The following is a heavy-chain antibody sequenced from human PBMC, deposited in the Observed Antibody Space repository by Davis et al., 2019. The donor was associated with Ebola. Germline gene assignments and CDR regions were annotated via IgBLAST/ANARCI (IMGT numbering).Heavy chain of an antibody. J-gene: IGHJ4*02. CDR2: INPYNGGT. Sequence: AASVKVSCKSSGYTFTGYYMHWVRRAPGQGLEWMGRINPYNGGTNYAQKFQGRVTMTRDTSISTAYMELSRLTSDDTAVYYCARARTILLWFGELSDWGQGTLVTVSS. V-gene: IGHV1-2*06. D-gene: IGHD3-10*01. CDR1: GYTFTGYY. CDR3: ARARTILLWFGELSD.